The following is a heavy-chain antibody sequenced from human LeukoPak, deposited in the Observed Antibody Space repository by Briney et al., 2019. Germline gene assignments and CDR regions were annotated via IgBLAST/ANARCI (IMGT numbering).Heavy chain of an antibody. V-gene: IGHV3-30*03. D-gene: IGHD4-23*01. CDR2: ISYDGSNK. CDR1: GFTFSSYG. J-gene: IGHJ4*02. Sequence: GGSLRLSCAASGFTFSSYGMHWVRQAPGKGLEWVAVISYDGSNKYYADSVKGRFTISRDNSKNTLYLQMNSLRAEDTAVYYCAHPDYGGNSSLQRNPRDYYFDYWGQGTLVTVSS. CDR3: AHPDYGGNSSLQRNPRDYYFDY.